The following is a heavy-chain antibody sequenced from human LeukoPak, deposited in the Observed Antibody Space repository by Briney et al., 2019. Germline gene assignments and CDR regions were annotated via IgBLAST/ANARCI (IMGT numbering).Heavy chain of an antibody. CDR1: GFTFSLYA. V-gene: IGHV3-21*05. CDR3: ARDTYQPSLIDS. J-gene: IGHJ4*02. CDR2: IDSGSEDI. Sequence: GGSLRLSCAASGFTFSLYAMNWVRQAPGKGLEWVSYIDSGSEDIHYADSVRGRFTISRDNAKNTLHLQMKSLSAEDTAVYYCARDTYQPSLIDSWGQGTLVAVSS. D-gene: IGHD2-2*01.